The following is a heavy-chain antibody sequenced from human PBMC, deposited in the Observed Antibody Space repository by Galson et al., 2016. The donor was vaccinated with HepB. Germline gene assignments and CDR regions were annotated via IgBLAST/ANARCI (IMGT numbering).Heavy chain of an antibody. V-gene: IGHV3-33*06. J-gene: IGHJ5*02. CDR2: IWYDGSNK. CDR3: AKDRVYAAVNWCDP. D-gene: IGHD5/OR15-5a*01. CDR1: GFTFSSYG. Sequence: SLRLSCAASGFTFSSYGMHWVRQAPGKGLEWVAVIWYDGSNKYYADSVKGRFTISRDNSKNTLYLQMNSLRAEDTAVYYCAKDRVYAAVNWCDPWGQGTLVTVSS.